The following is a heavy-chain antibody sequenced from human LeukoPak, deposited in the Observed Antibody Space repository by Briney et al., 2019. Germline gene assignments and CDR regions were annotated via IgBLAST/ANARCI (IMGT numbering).Heavy chain of an antibody. CDR3: ARAPAWNDAVLDY. CDR1: GGTFSSYA. J-gene: IGHJ4*02. V-gene: IGHV1-69*13. CDR2: IIPIFGTA. D-gene: IGHD1-1*01. Sequence: GASVKVSRKASGGTFSSYAISWVRQAPGQGLEWMGGIIPIFGTANYAQKFQGRVTITADESTSTAYMELSSLRSEDTAVYYCARAPAWNDAVLDYWGQGTLVTVSS.